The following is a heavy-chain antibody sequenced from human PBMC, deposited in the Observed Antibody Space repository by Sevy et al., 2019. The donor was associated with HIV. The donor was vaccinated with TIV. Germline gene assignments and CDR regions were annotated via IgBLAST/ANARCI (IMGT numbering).Heavy chain of an antibody. D-gene: IGHD3-3*01. V-gene: IGHV7-4-1*02. Sequence: ASVKVSCKASGYTFTSYAMNWVRQAPGQGLEWMGWINTNTGNPTYAQGFTGRLVFSLDTSVSTANLQISSLKAEDTAVYYCARARYDFWSGYYSYYYYGMDVWGQGTTVTVSS. CDR3: ARARYDFWSGYYSYYYYGMDV. CDR2: INTNTGNP. J-gene: IGHJ6*02. CDR1: GYTFTSYA.